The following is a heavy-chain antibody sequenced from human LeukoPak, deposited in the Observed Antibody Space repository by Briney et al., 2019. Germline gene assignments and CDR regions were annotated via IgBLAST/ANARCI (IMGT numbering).Heavy chain of an antibody. V-gene: IGHV5-51*01. Sequence: GESLKMSCQGSGYSFTSYWIGWVRQLPGKGLAGMGIIYPGDSDTRYSPSFQGQVTISADKSISTAYLQWSSLKASDTAMYYCARHPGYSSSWSEGDYWGQGTLVTVSS. D-gene: IGHD6-13*01. J-gene: IGHJ4*02. CDR3: ARHPGYSSSWSEGDY. CDR1: GYSFTSYW. CDR2: IYPGDSDT.